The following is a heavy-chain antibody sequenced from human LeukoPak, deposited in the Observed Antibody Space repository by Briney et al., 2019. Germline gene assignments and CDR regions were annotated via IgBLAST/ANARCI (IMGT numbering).Heavy chain of an antibody. CDR2: ISSSSSYI. J-gene: IGHJ4*02. D-gene: IGHD3-16*02. Sequence: GGSLRLSCAASGFTFSSYSMNWVRQAPGKGLEWVSYISSSSSYIYYADSVKGRFTISRDNAKNSLYLQMNSLRAEDTAVYYCARDLGMFRYRDDYWGQGTLVTVSS. CDR1: GFTFSSYS. CDR3: ARDLGMFRYRDDY. V-gene: IGHV3-21*01.